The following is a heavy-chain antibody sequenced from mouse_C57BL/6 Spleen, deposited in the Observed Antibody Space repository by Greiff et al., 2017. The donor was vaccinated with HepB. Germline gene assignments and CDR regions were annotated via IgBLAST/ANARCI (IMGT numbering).Heavy chain of an antibody. CDR3: AAYCNYEAWFAY. CDR1: GYTFPSYW. V-gene: IGHV1-64*01. D-gene: IGHD2-1*01. CDR2: IHPNSGST. J-gene: IGHJ3*01. Sequence: QVHLQQPGAELVKPGASVKLSCTASGYTFPSYWMHWVKQRPGQGLEWIGMIHPNSGSTNYNEKFTRKATLTVDKSSSTAYMQLSSLTSEDSAVYYCAAYCNYEAWFAYWGQGTLVTVSA.